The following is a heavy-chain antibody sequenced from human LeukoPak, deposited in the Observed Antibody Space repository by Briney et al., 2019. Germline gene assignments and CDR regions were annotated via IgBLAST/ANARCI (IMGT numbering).Heavy chain of an antibody. Sequence: GGSLRLSCAASGFSVSSSYMYWVRQAPGKGLEWVSFFYRGDTTYYAESVRGRFTISRDNSKNTLYLQMNSLRAEDTAVYYCAREGSYYHPPYYYYGMDVWGQGTTVTVSS. CDR1: GFSVSSSY. D-gene: IGHD3-10*01. CDR3: AREGSYYHPPYYYYGMDV. CDR2: FYRGDTT. J-gene: IGHJ6*02. V-gene: IGHV3-53*05.